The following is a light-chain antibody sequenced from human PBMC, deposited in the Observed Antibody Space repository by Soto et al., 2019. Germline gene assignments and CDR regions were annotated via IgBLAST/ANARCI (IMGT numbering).Light chain of an antibody. Sequence: EIVLTQSPGTLSLSPGERATLSCRASQSVSSSYLAWYQQKPGQAPRLLIYGTSSRATGIPDRFSGSGSGTDFTLTISRLEPEDFAVYYCQQYYSASNTFGPGTKVDIK. J-gene: IGKJ3*01. CDR3: QQYYSASNT. V-gene: IGKV3-20*01. CDR2: GTS. CDR1: QSVSSSY.